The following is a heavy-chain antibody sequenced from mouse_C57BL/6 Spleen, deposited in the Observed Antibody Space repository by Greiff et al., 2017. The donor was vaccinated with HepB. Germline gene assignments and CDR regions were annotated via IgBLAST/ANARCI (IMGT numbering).Heavy chain of an antibody. D-gene: IGHD3-1*01. Sequence: VQLQQPGAELVRPGTSVPLSCKASGYTFTSYWMHWVKQRPGQGLEWIGVIDPSDSYTNYNHKFKGKATLTVDTSSSTAYMQLSSLTSEDSAVYYCARFRAYAMDYWGQGTSVTVSS. V-gene: IGHV1-59*01. CDR3: ARFRAYAMDY. CDR2: IDPSDSYT. CDR1: GYTFTSYW. J-gene: IGHJ4*01.